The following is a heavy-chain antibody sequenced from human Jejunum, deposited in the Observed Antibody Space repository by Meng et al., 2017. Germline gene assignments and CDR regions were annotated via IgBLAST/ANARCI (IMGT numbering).Heavy chain of an antibody. CDR1: GYTFTSFA. D-gene: IGHD1-26*01. CDR3: ARTLPHSSGDKRGLDY. V-gene: IGHV1-18*01. CDR2: INGDNGDT. J-gene: IGHJ4*02. Sequence: QVPLVQSGGEVKKPGASVKVSCKASGYTFTSFAITWVRQASGQGLEWMGWINGDNGDTNNQQNFQGRLIMTTDTSTSTAYMELRSLRSDDTAVYYCARTLPHSSGDKRGLDYWGQGTLVTVSS.